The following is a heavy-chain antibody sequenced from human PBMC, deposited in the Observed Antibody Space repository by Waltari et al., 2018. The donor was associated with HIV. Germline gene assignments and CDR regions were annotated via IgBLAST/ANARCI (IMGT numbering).Heavy chain of an antibody. CDR2: ISGSGGNT. J-gene: IGHJ4*02. V-gene: IGHV3-23*01. CDR3: AKDPDPYYDFWSGYFPAYFDY. CDR1: GFTFSRYA. Sequence: EVQLLESGGGLVQPGGSLRLPCAASGFTFSRYAMSWVRQAPGKGLEWVSAISGSGGNTYHADSVKGRCTISRDNSKNTLYLQMNSLRAEDTAVYYCAKDPDPYYDFWSGYFPAYFDYWGQGTLVTVSS. D-gene: IGHD3-3*01.